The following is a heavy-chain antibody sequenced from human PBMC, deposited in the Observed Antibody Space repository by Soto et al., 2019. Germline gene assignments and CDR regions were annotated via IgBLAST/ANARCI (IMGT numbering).Heavy chain of an antibody. CDR1: GGTFSSYT. Sequence: QVQLVQSGAEVKKPGSSVKVSCKASGGTFSSYTISWVRQAPGQGLEWMGRIIPILGIANYAQKFQGRVTITADKTTSTAYMELSSLRTEDTAVYYCAILHENWFDPWGQGTLVTVSS. CDR2: IIPILGIA. V-gene: IGHV1-69*02. CDR3: AILHENWFDP. J-gene: IGHJ5*02.